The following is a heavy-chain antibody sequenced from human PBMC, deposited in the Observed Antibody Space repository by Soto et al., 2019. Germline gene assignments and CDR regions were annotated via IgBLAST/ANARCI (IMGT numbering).Heavy chain of an antibody. V-gene: IGHV3-23*01. CDR2: IGGSGGNT. J-gene: IGHJ4*02. CDR3: ARVASDYINSADH. CDR1: GFIFNAYA. D-gene: IGHD4-4*01. Sequence: EVQLLESGGGLVQPGGSLRLSCAASGFIFNAYAMTWVRQAPGKGLEWVSAIGGSGGNTYDAASVKGRFTISRDNSKDTVDLEMNRLRVDDTAVYFCARVASDYINSADHWGQGILVTVSS.